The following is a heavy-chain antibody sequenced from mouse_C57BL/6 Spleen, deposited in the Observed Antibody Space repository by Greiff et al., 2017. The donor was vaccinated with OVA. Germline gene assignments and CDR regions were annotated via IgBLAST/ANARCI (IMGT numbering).Heavy chain of an antibody. V-gene: IGHV1-39*01. J-gene: IGHJ3*01. D-gene: IGHD3-2*02. CDR3: AGDSSGFTWFAY. CDR1: GYSFTDYN. CDR2: INTNYGTT. Sequence: EVKLQESGPELVKPGASVKISCKASGYSFTDYNMNWVKQSNGKSLEWIGVINTNYGTTSYNQKFKGKATLTVDQSSSTAYMQLNSLTSEDSAVYYCAGDSSGFTWFAYWGQGTLVTVSA.